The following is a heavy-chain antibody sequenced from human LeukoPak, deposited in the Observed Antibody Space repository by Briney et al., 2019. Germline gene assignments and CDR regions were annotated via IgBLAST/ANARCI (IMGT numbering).Heavy chain of an antibody. J-gene: IGHJ4*02. CDR2: ISYDGSNK. CDR3: ARENGDSSGYYPYFDY. Sequence: PGGSLRLSCAASGFTFSSYAMHWVRQAPGKGLEWVAVISYDGSNKYYADSVKGRFTISRDNSKNTLYLQMNSLRAEDTAVYYCARENGDSSGYYPYFDYWGQGTLVTVSS. CDR1: GFTFSSYA. V-gene: IGHV3-30-3*01. D-gene: IGHD3-22*01.